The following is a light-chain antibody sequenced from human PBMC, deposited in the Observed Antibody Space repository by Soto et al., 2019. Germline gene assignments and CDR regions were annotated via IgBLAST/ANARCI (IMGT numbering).Light chain of an antibody. J-gene: IGKJ2*01. CDR2: GAS. CDR1: QSVSSN. Sequence: EIVMTQSPATLSVSPGERATLSCRASQSVSSNLAWYQQKPGQPPKLLIYGASTRATGIPARFSGSGSGTEFTLTVSSLQSEDFAVYYCQQYSNWPPAYTFGQGTKLEIK. CDR3: QQYSNWPPAYT. V-gene: IGKV3-15*01.